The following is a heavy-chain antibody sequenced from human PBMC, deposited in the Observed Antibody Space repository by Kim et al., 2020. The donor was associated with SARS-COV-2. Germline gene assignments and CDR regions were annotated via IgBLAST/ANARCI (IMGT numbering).Heavy chain of an antibody. V-gene: IGHV7-4-1*02. D-gene: IGHD3-10*01. CDR2: INTNTGNP. Sequence: ASVKVSCKASGHIFSSYAMNWVRQAPGQGLEWMGWINTNTGNPTYAQGFTGRLVLSLDTSDSTTYLQITSLKSEDTAVYYCASSMLYGVISACDLWGQGTMGTVSS. J-gene: IGHJ3*01. CDR1: GHIFSSYA. CDR3: ASSMLYGVISACDL.